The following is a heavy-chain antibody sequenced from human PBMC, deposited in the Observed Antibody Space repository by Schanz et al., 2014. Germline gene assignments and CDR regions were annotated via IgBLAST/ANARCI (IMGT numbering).Heavy chain of an antibody. CDR3: VRDSFFAFDY. J-gene: IGHJ4*02. Sequence: EVQLVESGGGLVQPGGSLRLSCTASGFSFCTYAMSWVRQAPGKGLEWVSYVSRSTPDIYYADSVKGRFTMSRDNAKNSVFLQMNSLRAEDTAVYYCVRDSFFAFDYWGQGTLVTVSS. CDR1: GFSFCTYA. D-gene: IGHD3-3*01. V-gene: IGHV3-48*01. CDR2: VSRSTPDI.